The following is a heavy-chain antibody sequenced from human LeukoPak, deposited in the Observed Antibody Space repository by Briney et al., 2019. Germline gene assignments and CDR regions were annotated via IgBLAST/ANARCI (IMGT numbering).Heavy chain of an antibody. J-gene: IGHJ4*02. V-gene: IGHV1-46*01. D-gene: IGHD2-21*02. CDR2: INPSGGST. CDR1: GYTFTSYY. CDR3: ARDTSATAHLDY. Sequence: GASVKVSCKASGYTFTSYYMHWVRQAPGQGLEWMGIINPSGGSTSYAQKFQGKVTMTRDTSTSTVYMELSSLRSEDTAVYYCARDTSATAHLDYWGQGTLVTASS.